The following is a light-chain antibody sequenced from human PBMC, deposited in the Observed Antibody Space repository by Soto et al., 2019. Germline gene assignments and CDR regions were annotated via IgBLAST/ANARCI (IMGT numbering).Light chain of an antibody. CDR2: EVS. J-gene: IGLJ1*01. CDR1: SSDVGGYNY. V-gene: IGLV2-8*01. Sequence: QSVLTQPPSASGSPGQSVTISCTGTSSDVGGYNYVSWYQQHPGKASKLMIYEVSKRPSGVPDRFSGSKSGNTASLTVSGLQAEDEADYYCRSYAGSNKQVFGTGTKVTVL. CDR3: RSYAGSNKQV.